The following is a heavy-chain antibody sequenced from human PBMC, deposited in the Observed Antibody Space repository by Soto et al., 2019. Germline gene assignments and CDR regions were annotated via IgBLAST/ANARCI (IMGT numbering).Heavy chain of an antibody. CDR3: NRDWYYAFDL. Sequence: PGGSLRLSCIGSGYTFHDAWMNWVRQAPGKGLEWVGRIKRISEGGTADYAAPVNGRFTISRDDSKNTLYLQMNSLKTEDTAVYYCNRDWYYAFDLWGQGTMVTVSS. CDR2: IKRISEGGTA. D-gene: IGHD6-13*01. J-gene: IGHJ3*01. CDR1: GYTFHDAW. V-gene: IGHV3-15*07.